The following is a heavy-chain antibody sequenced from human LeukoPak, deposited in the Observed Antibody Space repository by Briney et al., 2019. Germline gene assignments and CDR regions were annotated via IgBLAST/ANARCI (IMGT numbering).Heavy chain of an antibody. V-gene: IGHV3-20*04. D-gene: IGHD1-1*01. CDR2: INWNGGST. Sequence: GGSLRLSCTASGFNFDNYGMSWVPQPPGKGLEWVSGINWNGGSTSYADSVKGRFVISRDNTKNSLYLQMSGLRAEDTAFYFCAREQQPSDLWGLGTLVAVSS. CDR3: AREQQPSDL. CDR1: GFNFDNYG. J-gene: IGHJ4*02.